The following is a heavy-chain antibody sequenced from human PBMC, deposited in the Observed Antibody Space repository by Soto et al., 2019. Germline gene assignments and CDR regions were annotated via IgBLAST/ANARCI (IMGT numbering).Heavy chain of an antibody. J-gene: IGHJ5*02. CDR3: AKDVQQLA. D-gene: IGHD6-13*01. CDR1: GFTVCSYA. Sequence: HGGSLRLCCAACGFTVCSYAMSWVRQAPGKGLEWVSAISGSGGSTYYADSVKGRFTISRDNSKNTLYLQMNSLRAEDTAVYYCAKDVQQLAWGQGTLVTVSS. V-gene: IGHV3-23*01. CDR2: ISGSGGST.